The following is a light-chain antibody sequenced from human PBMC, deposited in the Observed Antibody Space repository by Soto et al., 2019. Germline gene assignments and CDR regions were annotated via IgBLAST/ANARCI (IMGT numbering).Light chain of an antibody. V-gene: IGLV1-36*01. CDR3: AAWDDSLKGLV. J-gene: IGLJ1*01. CDR1: SSNIGNNA. Sequence: QSVLTQPPSVSEAPRQRVTISCSGSSSNIGNNAVNWYQQLPGKAPKLLIYYDDLLPSGVSDRFSGSKSGTSASLAISGLQSEDEADYYCAAWDDSLKGLVFGTGTKLTVL. CDR2: YDD.